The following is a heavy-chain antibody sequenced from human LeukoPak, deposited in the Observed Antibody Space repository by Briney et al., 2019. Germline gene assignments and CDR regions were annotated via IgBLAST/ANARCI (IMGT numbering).Heavy chain of an antibody. D-gene: IGHD1-26*01. Sequence: SVKVSCKASRGTFSNSAISWVRQAPGQGLEWMRRIAPVLEITNYAQKFQGRLTFTADISTSTAYMELSGLRSEDTAIYFCARGYSGLHFDSWGQGSLVTVSS. J-gene: IGHJ4*02. CDR1: RGTFSNSA. CDR3: ARGYSGLHFDS. V-gene: IGHV1-69*04. CDR2: IAPVLEIT.